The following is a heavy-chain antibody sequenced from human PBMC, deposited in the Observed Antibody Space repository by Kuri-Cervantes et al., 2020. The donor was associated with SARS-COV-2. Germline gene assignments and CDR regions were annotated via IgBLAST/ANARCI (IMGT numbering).Heavy chain of an antibody. V-gene: IGHV6-1*01. D-gene: IGHD6-19*01. Sequence: SCAISGDSVSSNSAAWNWIGQSPSRGLEWLGRTYYRSKWYNDYAVSVKSRITINPDTSKNHFSLRLNSMTAADTAVYYCARLRYSNGWYFDYWGQGTLVTVSS. CDR2: TYYRSKWYN. CDR3: ARLRYSNGWYFDY. J-gene: IGHJ4*02. CDR1: GDSVSSNSAA.